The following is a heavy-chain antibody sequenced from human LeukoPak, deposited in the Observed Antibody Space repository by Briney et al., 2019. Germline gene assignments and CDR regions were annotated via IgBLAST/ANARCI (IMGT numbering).Heavy chain of an antibody. D-gene: IGHD1-26*01. V-gene: IGHV3-23*01. CDR3: AKSGTSPLYHMDV. J-gene: IGHJ6*03. Sequence: GGSLRLSCAASGFSLRNYGVNWVRQAPGKGLEWVSGLTGSSATAYHAGSVKGRFTTSRDDSKNTVYLQMSSLRVDDTAIYYCAKSGTSPLYHMDVWGKGATVTVSS. CDR1: GFSLRNYG. CDR2: LTGSSATA.